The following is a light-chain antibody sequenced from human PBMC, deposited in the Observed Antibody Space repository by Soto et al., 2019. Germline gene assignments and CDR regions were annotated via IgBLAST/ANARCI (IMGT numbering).Light chain of an antibody. V-gene: IGKV1-5*01. Sequence: DIPMTQSPSTLSASVGDRVTITCRARQSISSWLAWYQQKPGKAPKLLIYDASSLESGVPSRFSGSGSGTEFTLTISSLQPDDFATYYYQQYNSYSWTFGQRTKVEIK. CDR3: QQYNSYSWT. J-gene: IGKJ1*01. CDR1: QSISSW. CDR2: DAS.